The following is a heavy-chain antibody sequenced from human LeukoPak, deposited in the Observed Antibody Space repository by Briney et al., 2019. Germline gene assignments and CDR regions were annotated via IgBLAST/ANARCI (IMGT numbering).Heavy chain of an antibody. V-gene: IGHV5-51*01. J-gene: IGHJ4*02. CDR1: GXSFTSYW. CDR3: ARTSGDYDGNALYFDY. D-gene: IGHD4-23*01. CDR2: IYPGDSDT. Sequence: GESLKISCKGSGXSFTSYWIGWVRQMPGKGLEWMGFIYPGDSDTRYSPSFQGQVTFSADKSISTAYLQWSSLKASDTAMYYCARTSGDYDGNALYFDYWGQGTLVTVSS.